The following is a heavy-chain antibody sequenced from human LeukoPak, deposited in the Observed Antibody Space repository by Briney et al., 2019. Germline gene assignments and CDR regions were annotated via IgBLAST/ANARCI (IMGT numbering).Heavy chain of an antibody. CDR3: ARGTLHRYSGSRLYYFDY. J-gene: IGHJ4*02. CDR1: GDSISNY. CDR2: IYFSGST. D-gene: IGHD1-26*01. V-gene: IGHV4-59*01. Sequence: PSETLSLTCTVSGDSISNYWSWFRQPPGKGLEWIGYIYFSGSTNYNPSLQSRVTISGDTSKNQFSLKLSSVTAADTAVYFCARGTLHRYSGSRLYYFDYWGQGTLVTVSS.